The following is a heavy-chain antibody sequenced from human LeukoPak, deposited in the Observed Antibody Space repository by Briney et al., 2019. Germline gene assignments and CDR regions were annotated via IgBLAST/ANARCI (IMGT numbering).Heavy chain of an antibody. CDR1: GGSISSGDYY. CDR3: ARGLNYDFWSGYTPDNWFDP. D-gene: IGHD3-3*01. J-gene: IGHJ5*02. CDR2: IYYSGST. V-gene: IGHV4-30-4*02. Sequence: SETLSLTCTVSGGSISSGDYYWSWIRQPPGKGLEWTGYIYYSGSTYYNPSLKSRVTISVDTSKNQFSLKLSSVTAADTAVYYCARGLNYDFWSGYTPDNWFDPWGQGTLVTVSS.